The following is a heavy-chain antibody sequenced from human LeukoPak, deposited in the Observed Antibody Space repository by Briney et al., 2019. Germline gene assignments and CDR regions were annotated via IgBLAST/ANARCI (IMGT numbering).Heavy chain of an antibody. D-gene: IGHD1-7*01. V-gene: IGHV1-46*01. Sequence: ASVKVSCKASGYTFTSYYMHWVRQAPGQGLEWMGIINPSGGSTSYAKKFQGRVTMTRNTPTSKVYMELSSLRSEDTAVYYCARGGSGTTFFPSDYWGQGTLVTVSS. J-gene: IGHJ4*02. CDR2: INPSGGST. CDR3: ARGGSGTTFFPSDY. CDR1: GYTFTSYY.